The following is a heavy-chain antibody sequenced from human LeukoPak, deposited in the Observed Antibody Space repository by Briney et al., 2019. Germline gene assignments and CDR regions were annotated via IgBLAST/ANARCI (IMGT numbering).Heavy chain of an antibody. Sequence: GGSLRLSCAASGFTFSTYEMNWVRQAPGKGLEWVSYISSSGTVIYCADSVKGRFTIPRDNAKKSLYLQMNSLRAEDTAVYYCAREPTIPYFDYWGQGTLVTVPS. D-gene: IGHD4/OR15-4a*01. J-gene: IGHJ4*02. CDR1: GFTFSTYE. CDR3: AREPTIPYFDY. CDR2: ISSSGTVI. V-gene: IGHV3-48*03.